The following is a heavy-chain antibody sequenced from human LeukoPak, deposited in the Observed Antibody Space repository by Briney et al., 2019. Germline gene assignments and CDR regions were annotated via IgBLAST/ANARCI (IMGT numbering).Heavy chain of an antibody. CDR1: GFTFSDYG. CDR2: ISYDGSNK. CDR3: ASSDTAMVGIDY. V-gene: IGHV3-30*19. D-gene: IGHD5-18*01. J-gene: IGHJ4*02. Sequence: GGSLRLSCAASGFTFSDYGMHWVRQAPGKGLEWVAVISYDGSNKYYADSVKGRFTISRDNSKNTLYLQMNSLRAEDTAVYYCASSDTAMVGIDYWGQGTLVTVSS.